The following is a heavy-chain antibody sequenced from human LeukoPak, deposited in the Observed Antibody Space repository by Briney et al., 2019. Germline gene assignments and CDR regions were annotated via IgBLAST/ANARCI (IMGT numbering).Heavy chain of an antibody. J-gene: IGHJ4*02. CDR2: INPAGSET. CDR1: GFSFNAYW. CDR3: ATFGLVAALDL. D-gene: IGHD5-12*01. V-gene: IGHV3-7*01. Sequence: PGGSLRLSCAASGFSFNAYWMAWVRQAPGTGLEWVANINPAGSETFHVDPVKGRFSISRDHAKILVYLQMNSLRAEDTAVYYCATFGLVAALDLWGQGTLVTVSS.